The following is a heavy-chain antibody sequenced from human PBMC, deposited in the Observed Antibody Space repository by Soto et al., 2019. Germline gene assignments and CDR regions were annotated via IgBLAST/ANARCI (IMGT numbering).Heavy chain of an antibody. CDR3: AKALGYFGSGSYYNLYGMDV. Sequence: GSLRLSCAASGFTFSSYAMSWVRQAPGKGLEWVSVISGSGGSTFYADSVKGRFTISRDNSKNTLYLQMNSLRAEDTAVYYCAKALGYFGSGSYYNLYGMDVWGQGTTVTVSS. CDR2: ISGSGGST. V-gene: IGHV3-23*01. J-gene: IGHJ6*02. CDR1: GFTFSSYA. D-gene: IGHD3-10*01.